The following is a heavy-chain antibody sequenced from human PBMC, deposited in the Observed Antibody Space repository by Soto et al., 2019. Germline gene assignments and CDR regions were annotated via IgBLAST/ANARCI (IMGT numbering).Heavy chain of an antibody. CDR1: GYTFTGYY. CDR2: INPNSGGT. J-gene: IGHJ6*02. CDR3: AIPPPYSSGYYYVSYYYGMDV. Sequence: GXSVKVSCKASGYTFTGYYMHWVRQAPVQGLEWMGWINPNSGGTNYAQKFQGRATMTRDTSISTAYMELSRLRSEDTAVYYCAIPPPYSSGYYYVSYYYGMDVWGQGTTVTVSS. V-gene: IGHV1-2*02. D-gene: IGHD3-22*01.